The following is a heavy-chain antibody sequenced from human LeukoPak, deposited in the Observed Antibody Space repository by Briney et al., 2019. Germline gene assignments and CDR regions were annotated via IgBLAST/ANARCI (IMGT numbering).Heavy chain of an antibody. Sequence: GGSLRLSCAASGFTFSSYAMSWVRQAPGKGLEWVSGISWNSGSIGYADSVKGRFTISRDNSKNTLYLQMNSLRAEDTAVYYCAKDQIVYWGQGTLVTVST. CDR3: AKDQIVY. CDR1: GFTFSSYA. V-gene: IGHV3-23*01. D-gene: IGHD3-16*02. CDR2: ISWNSGSI. J-gene: IGHJ4*02.